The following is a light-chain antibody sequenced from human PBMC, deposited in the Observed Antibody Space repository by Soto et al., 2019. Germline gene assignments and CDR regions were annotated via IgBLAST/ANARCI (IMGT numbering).Light chain of an antibody. Sequence: QSVLTQPPSVSAAPGQNVTISCSGSSSNIGNDYVAWYQQVPGTAPKLLIFESNKRPPGIPDRFSGSRSGTSATLGITGLQTGDEGDYYCGVWDSSLTGKVFGGGTKLTVL. V-gene: IGLV1-51*02. CDR3: GVWDSSLTGKV. CDR1: SSNIGNDY. CDR2: ESN. J-gene: IGLJ3*02.